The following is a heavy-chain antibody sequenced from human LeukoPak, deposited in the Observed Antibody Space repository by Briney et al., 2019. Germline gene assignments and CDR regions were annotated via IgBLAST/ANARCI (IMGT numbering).Heavy chain of an antibody. J-gene: IGHJ4*02. V-gene: IGHV4-59*01. CDR1: GGSISSYY. D-gene: IGHD3-22*01. CDR2: IYYSGST. CDR3: ARVEYYDSSGYYVDY. Sequence: SGTLSLTCTVSGGSISSYYWSWIRQPPGKGLEWIGYIYYSGSTNYNPSLKSRVTISVDTSKNQFSLKLSSVTAADTAVYYCARVEYYDSSGYYVDYWGQGTLVTVSS.